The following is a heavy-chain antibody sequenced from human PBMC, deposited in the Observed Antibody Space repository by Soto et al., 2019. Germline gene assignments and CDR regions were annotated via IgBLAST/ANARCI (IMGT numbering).Heavy chain of an antibody. Sequence: QLQLQESGPGLVKPSETLSLTCTVSGGSISSSSYYWGWIRQPPGKGLEWIGSIYYSGSTYYNPSLKSRVTISVDTSKNQFSLKLSSVTAADTAVYYCASWGETGTIATLDAFDIWGQGTMVTVSS. CDR1: GGSISSSSYY. V-gene: IGHV4-39*01. J-gene: IGHJ3*02. CDR2: IYYSGST. D-gene: IGHD1-1*01. CDR3: ASWGETGTIATLDAFDI.